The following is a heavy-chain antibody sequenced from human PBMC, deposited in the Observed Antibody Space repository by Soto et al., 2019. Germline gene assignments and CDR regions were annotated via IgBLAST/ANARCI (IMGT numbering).Heavy chain of an antibody. D-gene: IGHD3-3*01. J-gene: IGHJ5*02. CDR2: ISAYNGNT. V-gene: IGHV1-18*04. CDR1: GYTFTSYG. Sequence: ASVKVSCKASGYTFTSYGISWVRQAPGQGLEWMGWISAYNGNTNYAQKLQGRVTMTTDTSTSTAYMELRSLRSDDTAVYYCARRAIFGVKGGWFDPWGQGTLVTVSS. CDR3: ARRAIFGVKGGWFDP.